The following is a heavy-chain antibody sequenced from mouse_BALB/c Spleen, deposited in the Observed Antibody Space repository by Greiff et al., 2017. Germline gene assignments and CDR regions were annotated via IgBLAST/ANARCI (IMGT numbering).Heavy chain of an antibody. Sequence: QVQLKQSGAELARPGASVKLSCKASGYTFTSYWMQWVKQRPGQGLEWIGAIYPGDGDTRYTQKFKGKATLTADKSSSTAYMQLSSLASEDSAVYYCARGAARRSYYFDYWGQGTTLTVSS. CDR3: ARGAARRSYYFDY. D-gene: IGHD6-1*01. CDR1: GYTFTSYW. J-gene: IGHJ2*01. V-gene: IGHV1-87*01. CDR2: IYPGDGDT.